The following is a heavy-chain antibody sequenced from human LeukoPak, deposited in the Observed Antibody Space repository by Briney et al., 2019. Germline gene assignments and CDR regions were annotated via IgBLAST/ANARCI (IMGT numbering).Heavy chain of an antibody. Sequence: ASVKVSCKASRYTFTTYTIHWVRQAPGQRLEWMGWINGGNGNTKYSQKLQGRVTITRDTSASIAYMELSSLRSEDTAVYYCARKKSHYYGMDVWGQGTTVTVSS. CDR2: INGGNGNT. CDR3: ARKKSHYYGMDV. J-gene: IGHJ6*02. V-gene: IGHV1-3*01. CDR1: RYTFTTYT. D-gene: IGHD3-10*01.